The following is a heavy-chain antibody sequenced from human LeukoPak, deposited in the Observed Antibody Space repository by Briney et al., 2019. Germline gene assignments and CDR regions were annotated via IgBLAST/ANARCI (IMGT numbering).Heavy chain of an antibody. CDR2: ISGSGGST. CDR1: GFTFSSYA. V-gene: IGHV3-23*01. J-gene: IGHJ4*02. D-gene: IGHD6-13*01. Sequence: SGGSLRLSCAASGFTFSSYAMSWVRQAPGKGLGWVSAISGSGGSTYYADSVKGRFTISRDNSKNTLYLQMNSLRAEDTAVYYCAKDLSSSSWYYFDYWGQGTLVTVSS. CDR3: AKDLSSSSWYYFDY.